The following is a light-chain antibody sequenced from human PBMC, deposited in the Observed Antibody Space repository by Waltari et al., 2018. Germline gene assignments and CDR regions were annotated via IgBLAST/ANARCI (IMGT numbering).Light chain of an antibody. CDR1: QSVGSY. Sequence: EIVLTQSPDTLSLSPGDTATLSCRASQSVGSYLAWYQQKPGQPPRLLIYDASNRATGVPDRFRGSGSRTDFTLTISSLEAEDFAVYFCQQRSNWTPHTFGQGARLDIK. J-gene: IGKJ2*01. V-gene: IGKV3-11*01. CDR3: QQRSNWTPHT. CDR2: DAS.